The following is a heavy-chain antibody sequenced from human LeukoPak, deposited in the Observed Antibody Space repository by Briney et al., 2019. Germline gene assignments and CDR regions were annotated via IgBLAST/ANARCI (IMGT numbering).Heavy chain of an antibody. Sequence: SETLSLTCAVSGYSISSGYYWGWIRPPPGKGLEWIGIIYHSGSTYYNPSLKSRVTISVDTSKNQFSLKLSSVTAADTAVYYCARGTRGLEWLANDAFDIWGQGTMVTVSS. J-gene: IGHJ3*02. CDR1: GYSISSGYY. V-gene: IGHV4-38-2*01. CDR3: ARGTRGLEWLANDAFDI. CDR2: IYHSGST. D-gene: IGHD3-3*01.